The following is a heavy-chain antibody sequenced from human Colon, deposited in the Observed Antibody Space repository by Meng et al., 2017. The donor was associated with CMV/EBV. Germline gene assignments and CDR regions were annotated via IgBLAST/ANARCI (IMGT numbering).Heavy chain of an antibody. D-gene: IGHD3-10*01. CDR3: ATFVRFGGFLDF. Sequence: LSGAVSGFTVSSKYRSWVRQAPGKGLEWMTLIYSGGDTSYADSVKGRFTISRDNSKNTLYLQMNNLRVEDTAVYYCATFVRFGGFLDFWGQGALVTVSS. CDR2: IYSGGDT. J-gene: IGHJ4*02. V-gene: IGHV3-53*01. CDR1: GFTVSSKY.